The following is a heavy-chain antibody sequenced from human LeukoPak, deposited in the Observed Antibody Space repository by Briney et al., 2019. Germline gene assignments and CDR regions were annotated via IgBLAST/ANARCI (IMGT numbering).Heavy chain of an antibody. CDR1: GFTFSNYF. Sequence: PGGSLRLSCAASGFTFSNYFMTWVRQAPGKGLEWVANINQDGSEKYYVDSVKGRFTVSRDNAKNSLYLQMNSLRVEDTAVYYCARGKFDFDYWGQGTLVTVSS. V-gene: IGHV3-7*01. CDR2: INQDGSEK. J-gene: IGHJ4*02. CDR3: ARGKFDFDY. D-gene: IGHD3-16*01.